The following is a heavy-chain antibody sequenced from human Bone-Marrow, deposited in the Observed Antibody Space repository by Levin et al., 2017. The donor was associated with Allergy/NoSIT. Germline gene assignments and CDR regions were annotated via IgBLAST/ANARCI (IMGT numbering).Heavy chain of an antibody. J-gene: IGHJ6*02. CDR2: IYYSGST. D-gene: IGHD1-26*01. CDR1: GGSISSYY. Sequence: SETLSLTCTVSGGSISSYYWSWIRQPPGKGLEWIGYIYYSGSTNYNPSLKSRVTISVDTSKNQFSLKLSSVTAADTAVYYCARHEGVGATSYYYYYGMDVWGQGTTVTVSS. CDR3: ARHEGVGATSYYYYYGMDV. V-gene: IGHV4-59*08.